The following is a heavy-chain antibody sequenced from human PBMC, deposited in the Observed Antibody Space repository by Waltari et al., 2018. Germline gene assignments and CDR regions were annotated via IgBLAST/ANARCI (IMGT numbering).Heavy chain of an antibody. D-gene: IGHD3-16*01. CDR3: VRSAFFDV. CDR2: IKSAGGNP. V-gene: IGHV3-74*03. J-gene: IGHJ6*02. CDR1: GFSFSTYW. Sequence: EVQLVESGGGLVQPGGSVRLSCAASGFSFSTYWRNWARQAPAGGPVWVPRIKSAGGNPAYADSVKGRLTTSGDNANNPLYLQMNSLRADDTAVYYCVRSAFFDVWGQGTTGTVSS.